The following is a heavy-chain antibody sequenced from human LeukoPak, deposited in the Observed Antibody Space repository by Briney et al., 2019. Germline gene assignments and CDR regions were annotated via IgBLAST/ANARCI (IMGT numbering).Heavy chain of an antibody. D-gene: IGHD1-26*01. CDR3: ARGASGSYSNWFDP. V-gene: IGHV1-69*13. J-gene: IGHJ5*02. Sequence: ASVKVSCKASGGTFSSYAISWVRRAPGQGLEWMGGIIPIFGTANYAQKFQGRVTITADESTSTAYMELSSLRSEDTAVYYCARGASGSYSNWFDPWGQGTLVTVSS. CDR1: GGTFSSYA. CDR2: IIPIFGTA.